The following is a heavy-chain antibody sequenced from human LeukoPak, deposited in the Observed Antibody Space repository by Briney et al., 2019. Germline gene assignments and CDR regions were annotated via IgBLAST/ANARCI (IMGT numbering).Heavy chain of an antibody. V-gene: IGHV3-48*02. CDR3: ARGCVGGSCWSKNWFDP. CDR1: GFTFSSYT. CDR2: ISTTGTTI. D-gene: IGHD2-15*01. J-gene: IGHJ5*02. Sequence: PGGSLRLSCAASGFTFSSYTMDWVRQAPGKGLEWVSYISTTGTTIYYRDSVRGRFTISRDNARDSLYLQMNSLRDDDTAVYYCARGCVGGSCWSKNWFDPWGQGTLVIASS.